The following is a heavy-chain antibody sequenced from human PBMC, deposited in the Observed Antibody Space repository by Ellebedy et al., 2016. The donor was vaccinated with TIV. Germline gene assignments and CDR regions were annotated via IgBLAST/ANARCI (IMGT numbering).Heavy chain of an antibody. CDR3: ARHSYESDGYSNRNFGY. J-gene: IGHJ4*02. Sequence: GESLKISCKTSGYSFPIYWIGCVRQMPGKGLEWLGIIYPGDSDTRYNPSRQGQVTISADKSITTAYLQWSSLKASDSGIYYCARHSYESDGYSNRNFGYWGQGTLVTVSS. CDR2: IYPGDSDT. CDR1: GYSFPIYW. V-gene: IGHV5-51*01. D-gene: IGHD3-22*01.